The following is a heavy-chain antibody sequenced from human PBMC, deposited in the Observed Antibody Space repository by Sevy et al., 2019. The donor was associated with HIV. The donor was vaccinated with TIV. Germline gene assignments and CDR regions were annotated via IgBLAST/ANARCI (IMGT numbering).Heavy chain of an antibody. CDR2: IKQDGSEK. CDR1: GFTFSSYW. Sequence: GGSLRLSCAASGFTFSSYWMSWVRQAPGKGLEWVANIKQDGSEKYYVDSVKGRFSISGDNAKNSLDLQMNCLRVEDTAMYYCARQSGILDVDTAMPDAFDIWGQGTMVTVS. D-gene: IGHD5-18*01. CDR3: ARQSGILDVDTAMPDAFDI. V-gene: IGHV3-7*01. J-gene: IGHJ3*02.